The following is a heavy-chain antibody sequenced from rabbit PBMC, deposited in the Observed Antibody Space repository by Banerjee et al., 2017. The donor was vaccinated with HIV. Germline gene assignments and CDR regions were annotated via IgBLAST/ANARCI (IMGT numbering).Heavy chain of an antibody. Sequence: QEQLVESGGGLVQPEGSLTLTCTASGFSFSSSYYMCWVRQAPGKGLEWIACIYAGSSVNTYYASWAKGRFTISKTSSTTVTLQMPSLTAADTATYFCARDLAGVIGWNFGLWGQGTLVTVS. CDR2: IYAGSSVNT. CDR1: GFSFSSSYY. CDR3: ARDLAGVIGWNFGL. V-gene: IGHV1S45*01. J-gene: IGHJ3*01. D-gene: IGHD4-1*01.